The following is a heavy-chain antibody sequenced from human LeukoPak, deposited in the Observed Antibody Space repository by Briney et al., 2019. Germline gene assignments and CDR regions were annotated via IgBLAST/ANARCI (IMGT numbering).Heavy chain of an antibody. D-gene: IGHD3-22*01. CDR2: IYPGDSDT. CDR3: ARGGHSSGYYAFEKANWFDP. J-gene: IGHJ5*02. CDR1: GYSFTSYW. V-gene: IGHV5-51*01. Sequence: GESLKISCKGSGYSFTSYWIGWVRQMPGKGLEWMGIIYPGDSDTRYSPSFQGQVTISADKSISTAYLQWSSLKASDTAMYYCARGGHSSGYYAFEKANWFDPWGQGTLVTVSS.